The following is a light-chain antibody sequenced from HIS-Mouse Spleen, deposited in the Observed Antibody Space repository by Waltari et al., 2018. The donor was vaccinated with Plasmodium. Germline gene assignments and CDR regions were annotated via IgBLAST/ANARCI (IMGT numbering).Light chain of an antibody. CDR3: QQYNNVT. Sequence: EIVMTQSPATLSVSPGERATLSCRASQSVSSNLAWYQQKPGQAPRLLIYGASTRATGIPARVSGSGSGTEFTLTISSMQSEDFAVYYCQQYNNVTFGQGTKVEIK. J-gene: IGKJ1*01. CDR1: QSVSSN. CDR2: GAS. V-gene: IGKV3-15*01.